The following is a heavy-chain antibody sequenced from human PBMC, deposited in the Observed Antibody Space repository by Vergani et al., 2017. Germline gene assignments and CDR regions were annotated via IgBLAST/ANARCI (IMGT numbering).Heavy chain of an antibody. J-gene: IGHJ3*02. D-gene: IGHD3-10*01. CDR1: GGSISSGGYY. CDR2: IYYSGST. Sequence: QVQLQESGPGLVKPSQTLSLTCTVSGGSISSGGYYWSWIRQHPGKGLEWIGYIYYSGSTYYNPSLKSRITISVDTSKNQFALKLSSVTAADTAVYYCARELLLGELLGAFDIWGQGTMVTVSS. CDR3: ARELLLGELLGAFDI. V-gene: IGHV4-31*03.